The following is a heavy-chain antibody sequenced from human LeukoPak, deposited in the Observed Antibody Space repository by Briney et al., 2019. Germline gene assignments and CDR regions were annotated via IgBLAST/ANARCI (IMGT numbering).Heavy chain of an antibody. Sequence: GGSLRLSCAASGFTFSSYGMHWVRQAPGKGLEWVAVISYDGSNKYYADSVKGRFTISRDNSKNTLYLQMNSLRAEDTAVYYCAKGRCSSISCCFDYWGQGTLVTVSS. V-gene: IGHV3-30*18. CDR2: ISYDGSNK. D-gene: IGHD2-2*01. CDR3: AKGRCSSISCCFDY. J-gene: IGHJ4*02. CDR1: GFTFSSYG.